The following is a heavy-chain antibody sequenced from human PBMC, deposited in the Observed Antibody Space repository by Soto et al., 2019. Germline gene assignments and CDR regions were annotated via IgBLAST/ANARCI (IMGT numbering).Heavy chain of an antibody. J-gene: IGHJ4*02. CDR2: IIPIFGTA. CDR3: ARGPPADYVWGSYRPWDY. Sequence: ASVKVSCKASGGTFSSYAISWVRQAPGQGLEWMGGIIPIFGTANYAQKFQGRVTITADESTSTAYMELSSLRSEDTAVYYCARGPPADYVWGSYRPWDYWGQGTLVTVS. D-gene: IGHD3-16*02. CDR1: GGTFSSYA. V-gene: IGHV1-69*13.